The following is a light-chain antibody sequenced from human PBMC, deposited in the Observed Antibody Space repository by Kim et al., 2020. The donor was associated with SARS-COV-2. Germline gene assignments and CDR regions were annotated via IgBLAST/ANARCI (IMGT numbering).Light chain of an antibody. V-gene: IGLV3-1*01. CDR1: KLGDKY. Sequence: VSPGQTGSITCSGDKLGDKYASWYQQKPDQSPVVVIFRDNRRPSGIPERFSGSNSENTATLTISGTQAMDEADYYCQAWDSSIYVFGTGTKVTVL. CDR3: QAWDSSIYV. J-gene: IGLJ1*01. CDR2: RDN.